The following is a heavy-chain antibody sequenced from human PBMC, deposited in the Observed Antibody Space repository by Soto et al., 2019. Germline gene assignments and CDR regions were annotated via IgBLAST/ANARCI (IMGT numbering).Heavy chain of an antibody. D-gene: IGHD3-22*01. V-gene: IGHV3-23*01. CDR1: GFTFSSYA. Sequence: GGSLRLSCAASGFTFSSYAMSWVRQAPGKGLEWVSAISGSGGSTYYADSVKGRFTISRDNSKNTLYLQMNSLRAEDTAVYYCAKYGKDKRLFSWPLDYWGQGTLVTVSS. J-gene: IGHJ4*02. CDR2: ISGSGGST. CDR3: AKYGKDKRLFSWPLDY.